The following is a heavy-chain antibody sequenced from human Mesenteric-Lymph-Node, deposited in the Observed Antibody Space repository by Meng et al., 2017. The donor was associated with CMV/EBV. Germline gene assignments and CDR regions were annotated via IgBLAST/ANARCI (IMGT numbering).Heavy chain of an antibody. CDR3: AKDRSYRDGMGV. J-gene: IGHJ6*02. CDR2: IWYDGSNK. V-gene: IGHV3-33*06. Sequence: GESLKISCAASGFTFSIYGMHWVRQAPGKGLEWVAVIWYDGSNKYYADSVKGRFTISRDNSENTLYLQMNSLRAEDTAVYYCAKDRSYRDGMGVWGQGTTVTVSS. CDR1: GFTFSIYG.